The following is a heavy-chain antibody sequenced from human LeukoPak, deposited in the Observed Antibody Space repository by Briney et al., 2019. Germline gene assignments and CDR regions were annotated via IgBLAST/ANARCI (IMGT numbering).Heavy chain of an antibody. CDR2: IYHSGST. J-gene: IGHJ4*02. V-gene: IGHV4-38-2*02. D-gene: IGHD2-2*01. CDR3: ARGGLVVPAASFDY. Sequence: PSETLSLTCTVSGYSISSGYYWGWIRQPPGKGLEWIGSIYHSGSTYYNPSLKSRVTISVDTSKNQFSLKLSSVTAADTAVYCCARGGLVVPAASFDYWGQGTLVTVSS. CDR1: GYSISSGYY.